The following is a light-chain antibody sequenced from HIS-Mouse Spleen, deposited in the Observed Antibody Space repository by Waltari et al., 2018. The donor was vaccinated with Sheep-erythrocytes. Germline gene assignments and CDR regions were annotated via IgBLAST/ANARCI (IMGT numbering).Light chain of an antibody. CDR2: EVS. V-gene: IGLV2-14*01. J-gene: IGLJ2*01. Sequence: QSALTQPASLSGSPGQSITIACTGTSLDVGGYHYVSWYQQHPGKAPKLMIYEVSNRPSGVSNRFSGSKSGNTASLTISGLQAEDEADYYCSSYTSSSTLVFGGGTKLTVL. CDR1: SLDVGGYHY. CDR3: SSYTSSSTLV.